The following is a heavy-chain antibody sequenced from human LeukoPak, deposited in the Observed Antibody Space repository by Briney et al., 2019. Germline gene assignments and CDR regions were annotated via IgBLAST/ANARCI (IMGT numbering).Heavy chain of an antibody. V-gene: IGHV3-23*01. CDR1: GFPFSSYA. Sequence: GASLTLPCAASGFPFSSYAMSWVRQATEKGLECVSSIRGSGHSTYYADSEKRRFTISRDNSKNTLYLQMNSLRAEDTAGYYCAKGSRGWYKGGMDVWGQGTTVTVSS. CDR2: IRGSGHST. J-gene: IGHJ6*02. D-gene: IGHD6-19*01. CDR3: AKGSRGWYKGGMDV.